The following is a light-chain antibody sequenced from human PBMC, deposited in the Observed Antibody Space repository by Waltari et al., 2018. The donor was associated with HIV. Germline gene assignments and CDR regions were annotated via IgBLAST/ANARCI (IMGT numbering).Light chain of an antibody. J-gene: IGLJ1*01. CDR1: NSNVANNF. CDR3: GTWDSSLSLYV. CDR2: DNE. Sequence: TQPPSVSAAPGQKVTISCSGDNSNVANNFVSWYQQLPGRAPRLLIYDNEKRPSRIPDRFSAFKAGMSATLVITGLQIVDEADYYCGTWDSSLSLYVFGTGTTVAVL. V-gene: IGLV1-51*01.